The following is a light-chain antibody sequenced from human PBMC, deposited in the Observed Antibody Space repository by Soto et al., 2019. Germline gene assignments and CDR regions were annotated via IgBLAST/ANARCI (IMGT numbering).Light chain of an antibody. V-gene: IGKV3-20*01. CDR1: QSVSSSY. CDR2: GAS. Sequence: EIVFTQSPGTLSLSPGERATLSCRASQSVSSSYLAWYQQKPGQAPRILIYGASSRDTGIPDRFSGSGSGADFTLTISRLEPEDFAVYYCKQYGSSPGTFGQGTKVDI. CDR3: KQYGSSPGT. J-gene: IGKJ1*01.